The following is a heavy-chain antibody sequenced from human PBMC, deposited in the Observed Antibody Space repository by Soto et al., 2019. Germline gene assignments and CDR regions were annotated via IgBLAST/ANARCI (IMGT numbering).Heavy chain of an antibody. J-gene: IGHJ5*02. D-gene: IGHD3-9*01. CDR1: GGSISSYY. CDR2: IYYSGST. V-gene: IGHV4-59*01. Sequence: PSEILSLTCTVSGGSISSYYWSWIRQPPGQGLEWIGYIYYSGSTNYNPSLKSRVTISVDTSKNQFSLKLSSVTAADTAVYYCATKNYDILTGYPSWFDPWGQGTLVTVSS. CDR3: ATKNYDILTGYPSWFDP.